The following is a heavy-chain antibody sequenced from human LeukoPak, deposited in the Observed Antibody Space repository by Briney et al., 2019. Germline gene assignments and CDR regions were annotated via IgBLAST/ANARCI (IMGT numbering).Heavy chain of an antibody. CDR3: AKDRYSYGADAFDI. CDR2: ISYDGSNK. D-gene: IGHD5-18*01. CDR1: GFTFSSYA. V-gene: IGHV3-30*04. J-gene: IGHJ3*02. Sequence: GRSLRLSCAASGFTFSSYAMHWVRQAPDKGLEWVAVISYDGSNKYYADSVKGRFTISRDNSKNTLYLQMNSLSAEDTAVYYCAKDRYSYGADAFDIWGQGTMVTVSS.